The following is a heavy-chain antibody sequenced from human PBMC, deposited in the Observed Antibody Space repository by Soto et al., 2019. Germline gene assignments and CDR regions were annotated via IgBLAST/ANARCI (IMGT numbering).Heavy chain of an antibody. CDR2: ISSSSSTI. V-gene: IGHV3-48*02. Sequence: GGSLRLSCAASGFTFSSYSMNWVRQAPGKGLEWVSYISSSSSTIYYADSVKGRFTISRDNAKNSLYLQMNSLRDEDTAVYYCARAMDMLWFGEGYFDYWGQGTLVTVSS. CDR3: ARAMDMLWFGEGYFDY. J-gene: IGHJ4*02. D-gene: IGHD3-10*01. CDR1: GFTFSSYS.